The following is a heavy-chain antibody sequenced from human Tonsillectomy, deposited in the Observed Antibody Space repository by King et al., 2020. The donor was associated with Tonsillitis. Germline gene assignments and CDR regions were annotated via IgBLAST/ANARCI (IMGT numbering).Heavy chain of an antibody. CDR3: ARDGGGYSGYVLVPVSNWFDP. Sequence: VQLVESGGGLVKPGGSLRLSCAASGFTFSDYYMSWIRQAPGKGLEWVSYISSSGSTIYYADSVKGGFTISRDNAKNSLYLQMNRLRAEDTAVYYCARDGGGYSGYVLVPVSNWFDPWGQGTLVTVSS. V-gene: IGHV3-11*01. CDR1: GFTFSDYY. CDR2: ISSSGSTI. D-gene: IGHD5-12*01. J-gene: IGHJ5*02.